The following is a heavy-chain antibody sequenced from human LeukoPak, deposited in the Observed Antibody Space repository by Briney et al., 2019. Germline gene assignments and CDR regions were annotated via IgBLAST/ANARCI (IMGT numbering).Heavy chain of an antibody. V-gene: IGHV1-69*01. CDR3: ARDPSERLRGATYYYYMDV. CDR2: IIPWSGTA. J-gene: IGHJ6*03. Sequence: SVKVSCKASGRTFSTHAISWVRQAPGHALEWMGGIIPWSGTANYAQKFQGRVTINADESTSTAYMELSSLTSGDTAVYYCARDPSERLRGATYYYYMDVWGTGTTVTVSS. D-gene: IGHD1-1*01. CDR1: GRTFSTHA.